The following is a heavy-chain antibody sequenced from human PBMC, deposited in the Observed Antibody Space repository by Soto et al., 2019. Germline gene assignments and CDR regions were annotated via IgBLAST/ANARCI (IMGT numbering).Heavy chain of an antibody. CDR1: GFTFSNYA. J-gene: IGHJ6*02. CDR2: ISGSADST. Sequence: GGSLRLSCAASGFTFSNYAMTWIRQAPGKGLEWVSAISGSADSTYYADSLKGRFTIFRDNSKKTLYLQMNSLRAEDTAVYSCAKTLCSSTSCYDPYYYYGMDVWGQGTTVTSP. D-gene: IGHD2-2*01. V-gene: IGHV3-23*01. CDR3: AKTLCSSTSCYDPYYYYGMDV.